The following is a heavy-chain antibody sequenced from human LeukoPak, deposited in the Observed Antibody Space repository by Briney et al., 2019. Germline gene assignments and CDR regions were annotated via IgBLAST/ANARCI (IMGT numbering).Heavy chain of an antibody. J-gene: IGHJ4*02. CDR3: ARDANYYFDY. CDR1: GFTFSSYG. V-gene: IGHV3-33*01. D-gene: IGHD1-7*01. Sequence: GGSLRLSCAASGFTFSSYGMHWVRQAPGKGLEWVAIIWSDGVNKYYGDSVKGRFTISRDNSKNTLYLQMNSLRAEDTAVHYCARDANYYFDYWGQGTLVTVSS. CDR2: IWSDGVNK.